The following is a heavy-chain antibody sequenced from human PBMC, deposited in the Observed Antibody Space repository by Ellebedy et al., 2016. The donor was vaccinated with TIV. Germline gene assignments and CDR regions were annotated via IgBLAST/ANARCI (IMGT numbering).Heavy chain of an antibody. CDR3: ARHSGANWFDP. D-gene: IGHD3-10*01. J-gene: IGHJ5*02. CDR2: IYYNGGT. V-gene: IGHV4-39*01. Sequence: GSLRLSCAASGFTFSSYWMYWVRQAPGKGLEWIGSIYYNGGTYYNSSLKSRVTISVDTSRNQFSLHLNSVTAADTAVYYCARHSGANWFDPWGQGTLVTVSS. CDR1: GFTFSSYW.